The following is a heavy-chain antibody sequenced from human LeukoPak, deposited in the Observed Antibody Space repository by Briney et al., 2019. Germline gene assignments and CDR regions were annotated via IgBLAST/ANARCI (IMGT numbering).Heavy chain of an antibody. CDR3: ARHSTQQQLDLLYFDY. Sequence: SETLSLTCTVSGGSISSYYWSWIRQPPGKGLEWIGYTYYSGSTNYNPSLKSRVTISVDTSKNQFSLKLSSVTAADTAVYYCARHSTQQQLDLLYFDYWGQGTLVTVSS. V-gene: IGHV4-59*08. J-gene: IGHJ4*02. D-gene: IGHD6-13*01. CDR1: GGSISSYY. CDR2: TYYSGST.